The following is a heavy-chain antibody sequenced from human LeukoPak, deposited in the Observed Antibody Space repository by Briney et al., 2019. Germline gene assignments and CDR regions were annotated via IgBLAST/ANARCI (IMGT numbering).Heavy chain of an antibody. J-gene: IGHJ4*02. V-gene: IGHV3-66*01. D-gene: IGHD3-10*01. Sequence: GGSLRLSCAASGFTVSSNYMSWVRQAPGKGLEWVSVIYSGGSTYYADSVKGRFTISRDNSKNTLYLQMNSLRAEDTAVYYCARGSLWFGELGFDYWGQGTLVIVSS. CDR1: GFTVSSNY. CDR3: ARGSLWFGELGFDY. CDR2: IYSGGST.